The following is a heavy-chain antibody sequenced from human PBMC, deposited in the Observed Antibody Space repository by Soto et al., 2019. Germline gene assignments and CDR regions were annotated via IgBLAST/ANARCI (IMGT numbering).Heavy chain of an antibody. CDR1: GGSISSYY. V-gene: IGHV4-59*12. D-gene: IGHD2-2*01. J-gene: IGHJ5*02. CDR3: ARVPDR. CDR2: IYNSGST. Sequence: LSLTCTVSGGSISSYYWTWIRQPPGKGLEWIGFIYNSGSTHYNPSLKSRVTISVDTSKNQFSLKLSSVTAADTAVYYCARVPDRWGQGTLVTVSS.